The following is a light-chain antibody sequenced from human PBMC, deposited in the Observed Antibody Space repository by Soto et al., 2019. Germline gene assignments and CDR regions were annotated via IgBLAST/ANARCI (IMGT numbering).Light chain of an antibody. J-gene: IGKJ4*02. CDR2: KTS. CDR3: QQYENFSP. V-gene: IGKV1-5*03. CDR1: QTISGL. Sequence: DIQMTQSPSTPSASVGDRVTITCRASQTISGLLAWYQQKPGKAPKLLIYKTSSLQSGVPSRFIGRGSGTEFTLTISSLQPDDFATYYCQQYENFSPFGGGTKVEIK.